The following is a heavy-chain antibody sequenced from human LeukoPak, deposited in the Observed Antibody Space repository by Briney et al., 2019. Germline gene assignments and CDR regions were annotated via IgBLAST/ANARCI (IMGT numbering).Heavy chain of an antibody. CDR2: IKQDGSEK. CDR1: GFTFSSYW. CDR3: ARYYDYDSRDYYYYFDH. V-gene: IGHV3-7*01. Sequence: GGSLRLSCAASGFTFSSYWMSWVRQAPGKGLEWVANIKQDGSEKYYVDSVKGRFTISRDNAKHSLYLQMNSLRAEDTSVYYCARYYDYDSRDYYYYFDHWGQGTLVPVSS. D-gene: IGHD3-22*01. J-gene: IGHJ4*02.